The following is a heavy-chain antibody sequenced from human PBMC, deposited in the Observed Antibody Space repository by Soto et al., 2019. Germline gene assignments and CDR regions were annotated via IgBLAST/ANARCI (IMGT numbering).Heavy chain of an antibody. J-gene: IGHJ5*02. D-gene: IGHD6-19*01. V-gene: IGHV3-9*01. CDR3: EKDRVAGLVGGFDT. CDR2: ISWNSGSI. CDR1: VFTFDDYA. Sequence: SLRLSCAASVFTFDDYAMHCVRQSPGKCLEWVSGISWNSGSIGCADSVKGRFTISRDNAKNSLYLQMNSLRAEDTALYYCEKDRVAGLVGGFDTWGKGTVVPVXS.